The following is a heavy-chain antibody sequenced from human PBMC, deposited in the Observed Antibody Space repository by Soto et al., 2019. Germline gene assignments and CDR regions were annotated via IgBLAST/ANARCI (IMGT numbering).Heavy chain of an antibody. Sequence: PGGSLRLSCAASGFTFNIYGMHWVRQAPDKGLEWVALISYDGSNQYYADSVKGRFTISRDNSKNTLFLQMNGLRADDTAVYYCAKDQASGQGSFDSWGQGTLVTVSS. CDR1: GFTFNIYG. J-gene: IGHJ4*02. CDR2: ISYDGSNQ. CDR3: AKDQASGQGSFDS. V-gene: IGHV3-30*18.